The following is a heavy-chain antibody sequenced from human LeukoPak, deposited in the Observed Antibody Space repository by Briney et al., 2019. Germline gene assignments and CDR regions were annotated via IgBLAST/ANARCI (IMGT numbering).Heavy chain of an antibody. D-gene: IGHD5-24*01. CDR3: ARGWLSKFDY. Sequence: SETLSLTCTVSGGSISSGSYYWSWIRQPAGKGLEWIGYIYYSGSTNYNPSLKSRVTISVDTSKNQFSLKLSSVTAADMAVYYCARGWLSKFDYWGQGTLVTVSS. J-gene: IGHJ4*02. CDR2: IYYSGST. CDR1: GGSISSGSYY. V-gene: IGHV4-61*10.